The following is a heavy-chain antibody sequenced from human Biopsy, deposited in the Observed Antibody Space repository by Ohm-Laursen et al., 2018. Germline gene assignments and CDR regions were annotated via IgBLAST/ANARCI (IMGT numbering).Heavy chain of an antibody. CDR2: ISWQSATR. D-gene: IGHD3-3*01. CDR3: VKDKDFSDAFDI. J-gene: IGHJ3*02. CDR1: GFSFEDYG. V-gene: IGHV3-9*01. Sequence: SLRLSCSASGFSFEDYGMHWVRQAPGKGLEWVSSISWQSATRNYADSVKGRFAISRDNAEKSLYLEVDSLRDEDTALYYCVKDKDFSDAFDIWGQGTMVTVSS.